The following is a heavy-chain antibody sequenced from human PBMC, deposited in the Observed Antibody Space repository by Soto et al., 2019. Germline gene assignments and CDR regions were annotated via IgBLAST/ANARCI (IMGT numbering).Heavy chain of an antibody. V-gene: IGHV1-58*01. D-gene: IGHD1-1*01. J-gene: IGHJ4*02. Sequence: SVKVSCKASQFNLDTFRTSVVQWVRQARGQGLEWVGWVIVGSGVTNYAQKLQGKVTITRDTSTSTAYMELRSLRSDDTAVYYCARDGKNEVAPGYWGQGSLVTVSS. CDR2: VIVGSGVT. CDR3: ARDGKNEVAPGY. CDR1: QFNLDTFRTSV.